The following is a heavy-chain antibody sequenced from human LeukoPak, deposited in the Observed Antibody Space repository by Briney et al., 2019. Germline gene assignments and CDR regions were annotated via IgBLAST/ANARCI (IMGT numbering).Heavy chain of an antibody. D-gene: IGHD3-10*01. CDR1: GYSISSGYY. CDR3: RGRGVIRTALDY. CDR2: IYYSGST. V-gene: IGHV4-61*01. Sequence: SETLSLTCTVSGYSISSGYYWSWIRQPPGKGLEWIGYIYYSGSTNYNPSLKSRVTISVDTSKNQFSLKLSSVTAADTAVYYCRGRGVIRTALDYWGQGTLVTVSS. J-gene: IGHJ4*02.